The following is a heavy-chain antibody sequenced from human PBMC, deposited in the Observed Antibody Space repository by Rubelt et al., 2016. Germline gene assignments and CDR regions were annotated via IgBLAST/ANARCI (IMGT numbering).Heavy chain of an antibody. D-gene: IGHD3-22*01. V-gene: IGHV3-30*18. CDR2: ISYAGSNK. CDR3: AKGSITMIVVVTDYFDY. J-gene: IGHJ4*02. CDR1: GFTFSSYG. Sequence: QVQLVESGGGVVQPGRSLRLSCAASGFTFSSYGMHWVRQAPGKGLEWGADISYAGSNKYYADSVKGRFTSSRDNSKNTLYLQMNSLRAEDTAVYYCAKGSITMIVVVTDYFDYWGQGTLVTVSS.